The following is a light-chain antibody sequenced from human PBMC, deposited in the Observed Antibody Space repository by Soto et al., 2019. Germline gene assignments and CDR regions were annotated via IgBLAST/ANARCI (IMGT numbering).Light chain of an antibody. CDR2: EVS. V-gene: IGLV2-14*01. CDR1: SSDVGGYNY. J-gene: IGLJ1*01. CDR3: RSYRSSSTYV. Sequence: QSALTQPASVSGSPGQSITISCTGTSSDVGGYNYVSWYQQHPGKAPKLMIYEVSNRPSGVSNRFSGSKSGNTASLTISGLQDEDEADYYCRSYRSSSTYVFGTGTKVTVL.